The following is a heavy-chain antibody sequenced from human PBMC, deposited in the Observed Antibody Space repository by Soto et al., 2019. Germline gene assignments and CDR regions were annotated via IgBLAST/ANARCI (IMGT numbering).Heavy chain of an antibody. V-gene: IGHV4-39*07. CDR3: ARKEYDDYRRFDP. D-gene: IGHD4-17*01. CDR1: GGSISSSSYY. J-gene: IGHJ5*02. CDR2: IYHSGST. Sequence: SETLSLTCTVSGGSISSSSYYWGWIRQPPGKGLEWIGSIYHSGSTNYNPSLKSRVTISVDKSKNQFSLKLTSVTAADTAVYYCARKEYDDYRRFDPWGQGTLVTVSS.